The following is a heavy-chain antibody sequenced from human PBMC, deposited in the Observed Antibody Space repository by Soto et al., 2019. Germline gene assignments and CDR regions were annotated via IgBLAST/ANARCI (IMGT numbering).Heavy chain of an antibody. V-gene: IGHV1-18*04. Sequence: QVQLVQSGAEVKKPGASVKVSCKTSGYTFTSYSITWVRQAPGQGLEWMGRISANNANTHYAQSLQGRVTMTTDTSTSTAYMELRSLRSDDTAVYYCARIQYTWFDPWGQGTLVTVSS. J-gene: IGHJ5*02. CDR1: GYTFTSYS. CDR3: ARIQYTWFDP. CDR2: ISANNANT.